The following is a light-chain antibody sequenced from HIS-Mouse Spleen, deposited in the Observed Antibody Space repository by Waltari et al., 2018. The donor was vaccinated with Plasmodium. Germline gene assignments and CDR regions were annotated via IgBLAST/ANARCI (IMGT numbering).Light chain of an antibody. V-gene: IGKV3-15*01. CDR1: QSVSSN. Sequence: EIVITQSPATLSVSPGERATLSCRASQSVSSNLAWYQQKPGQAPRPLIYGASTRATGIPARFSGSGSGTEFTLTISSLQSEDFAVYYCQQYNNWSFTFGPGTKVDIK. J-gene: IGKJ3*01. CDR2: GAS. CDR3: QQYNNWSFT.